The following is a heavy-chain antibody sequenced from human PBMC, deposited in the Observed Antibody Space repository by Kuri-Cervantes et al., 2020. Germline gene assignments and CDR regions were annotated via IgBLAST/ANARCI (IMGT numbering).Heavy chain of an antibody. CDR2: ISWNSGSI. CDR3: AKDMIAAAGNGNLQH. D-gene: IGHD6-13*01. CDR1: GLTFNDYA. J-gene: IGHJ1*01. Sequence: SLKISCAASGLTFNDYAMHWVRQAPGKGLEWVSGISWNSGSIGYADSVKGRFTISRDNAKNSLYLQMNSLRAEDTALYYCAKDMIAAAGNGNLQHWGQGTLVTVSS. V-gene: IGHV3-9*01.